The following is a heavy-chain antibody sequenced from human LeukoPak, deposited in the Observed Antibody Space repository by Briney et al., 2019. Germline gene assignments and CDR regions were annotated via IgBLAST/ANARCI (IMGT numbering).Heavy chain of an antibody. J-gene: IGHJ4*02. CDR3: ASGGPYDYVWGSYRH. CDR1: GYTFTGYY. D-gene: IGHD3-16*02. CDR2: INAGNGNT. Sequence: GASVKVSCKASGYTFTGYYMHWVRQAPGQRLEWMGWINAGNGNTKYSQKFQGRVTITRDTSASTAYMELSSLRSEDTAVYYCASGGPYDYVWGSYRHWGQGTLVTVSS. V-gene: IGHV1-3*01.